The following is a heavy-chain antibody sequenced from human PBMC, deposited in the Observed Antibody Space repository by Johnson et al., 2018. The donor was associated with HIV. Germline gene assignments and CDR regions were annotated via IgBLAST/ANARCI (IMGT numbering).Heavy chain of an antibody. CDR1: GFTFSSYG. CDR3: ARESLEFWSRGAFDI. J-gene: IGHJ3*02. Sequence: QVQLVESGGGVVQPGRSLRLSCAASGFTFSSYGMHWVRQAPGKGLEWVAFIRYDGSNEYYADSVKGRFTISRDSSKNTRFLEMNSLKAEDTAVYYCARESLEFWSRGAFDIWGQGTMVTVSS. CDR2: IRYDGSNE. D-gene: IGHD3-10*01. V-gene: IGHV3-33*01.